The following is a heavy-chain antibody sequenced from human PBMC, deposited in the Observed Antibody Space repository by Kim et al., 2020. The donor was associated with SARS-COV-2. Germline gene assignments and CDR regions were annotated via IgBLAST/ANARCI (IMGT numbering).Heavy chain of an antibody. CDR2: IKSKTDGGTT. Sequence: GGSLRLSCAASGFTFSNAWMSWVRQAPGKGLEWVGRIKSKTDGGTTDYAAPVKGRFTISRDDSKNTLYLQMNSLKTEDTAVYYCTESGYSYGYRFDYWGQGTLVTVSS. J-gene: IGHJ4*02. CDR3: TESGYSYGYRFDY. CDR1: GFTFSNAW. V-gene: IGHV3-15*01. D-gene: IGHD5-18*01.